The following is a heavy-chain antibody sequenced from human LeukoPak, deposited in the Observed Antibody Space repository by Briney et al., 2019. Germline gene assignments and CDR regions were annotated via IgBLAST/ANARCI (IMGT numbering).Heavy chain of an antibody. J-gene: IGHJ4*02. CDR3: AKGHRRLRYFDWPPCVDY. CDR2: ISGSGGST. Sequence: PGGSLRLSCAASGFTFSSYAMSWVRQAPGKGLEWVSAISGSGGSTYYADSVKGRFTISGDNSKNTLYLQMNSLRAEDTAVYYCAKGHRRLRYFDWPPCVDYWGQGTLVTVSS. D-gene: IGHD3-9*01. V-gene: IGHV3-23*01. CDR1: GFTFSSYA.